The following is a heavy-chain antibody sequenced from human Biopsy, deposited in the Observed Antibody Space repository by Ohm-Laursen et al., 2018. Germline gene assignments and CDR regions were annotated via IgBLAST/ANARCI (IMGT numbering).Heavy chain of an antibody. CDR1: GESFNGYY. V-gene: IGHV4-34*01. CDR3: VRGVDYYDPYHYYALGV. Sequence: SETLSLTCAVYGESFNGYYWSWIRQTPGKGLEWIGEINHSGGTDYNPSLKSRVTISVDTSKNQFSLKVRSVTAADTAVYYCVRGVDYYDPYHYYALGVWGQGTTVTVSS. CDR2: INHSGGT. D-gene: IGHD3-22*01. J-gene: IGHJ6*02.